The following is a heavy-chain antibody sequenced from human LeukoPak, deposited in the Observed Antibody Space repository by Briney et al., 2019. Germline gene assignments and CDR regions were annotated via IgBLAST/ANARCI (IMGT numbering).Heavy chain of an antibody. CDR3: ARETVVAGHTFDY. D-gene: IGHD6-19*01. CDR2: INHSGST. J-gene: IGHJ4*02. V-gene: IGHV4-34*01. Sequence: PSETLSLTCAVYGGSFSGYYWSWIRQPPGKGLEWIGEINHSGSTNYNPSLKSRVTMSVDTSKNQFSLKLSSVTAADTAVYYCARETVVAGHTFDYWGQGTLVTVSS. CDR1: GGSFSGYY.